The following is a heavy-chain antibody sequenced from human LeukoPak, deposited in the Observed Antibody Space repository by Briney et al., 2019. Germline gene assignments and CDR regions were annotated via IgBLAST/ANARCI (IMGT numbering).Heavy chain of an antibody. V-gene: IGHV3-53*01. CDR2: IYSGGST. CDR3: AKGLGYCSDGVCYYYYYMDV. D-gene: IGHD2-8*01. Sequence: PGGSLTLSCAVSGFTVSSNYMSWVRQAPGKGLEWVSVIYSGGSTYYADSVKGRFTISRDNSKNTLYLQMNSLRAEDTAVYYCAKGLGYCSDGVCYYYYYMDVWGKGTTVTVSS. CDR1: GFTVSSNY. J-gene: IGHJ6*03.